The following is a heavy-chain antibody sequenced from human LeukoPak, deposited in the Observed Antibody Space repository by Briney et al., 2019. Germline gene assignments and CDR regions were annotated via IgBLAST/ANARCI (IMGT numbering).Heavy chain of an antibody. Sequence: SETLSLTCAVSGYSIGSGYYWGWIRQPPGKGLEWIGSIYHSGSTYYNPSLKSRVTISVDTSKNQFSLKLSSVTAADTAVYYCARLGYCSTTSCYNWFDPWGQGTLVTVSS. CDR1: GYSIGSGYY. CDR2: IYHSGST. J-gene: IGHJ5*02. D-gene: IGHD2-2*03. V-gene: IGHV4-38-2*01. CDR3: ARLGYCSTTSCYNWFDP.